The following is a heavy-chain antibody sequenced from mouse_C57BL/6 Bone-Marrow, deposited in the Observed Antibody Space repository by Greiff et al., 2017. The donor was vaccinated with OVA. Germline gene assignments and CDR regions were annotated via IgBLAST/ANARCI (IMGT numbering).Heavy chain of an antibody. Sequence: QVQLQQPGAELVKPGASVKMSCKASGYTFTSYWITWVKLRPGQGLEWIGDIYPGSGSTNYNEKFKSKATLTVDTSSSTAYMQLSSLTSEDSAVYYCAREGYYGSSFYWYFDVWGTGTTVTVSS. CDR2: IYPGSGST. V-gene: IGHV1-55*01. D-gene: IGHD1-1*01. CDR3: AREGYYGSSFYWYFDV. CDR1: GYTFTSYW. J-gene: IGHJ1*03.